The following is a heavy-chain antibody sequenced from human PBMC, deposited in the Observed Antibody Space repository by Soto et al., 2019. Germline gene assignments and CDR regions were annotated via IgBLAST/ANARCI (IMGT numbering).Heavy chain of an antibody. J-gene: IGHJ4*02. CDR2: ISANGGNT. CDR3: AKESGYRPPFAY. D-gene: IGHD5-12*01. Sequence: PGGSLRLSCAASGVTFSNYCMGWVRQAPGKGLEYVAAISANGGNTYHADSVKGRFTISRDNSQNTLYFQMNGLRAEDTAVYYCAKESGYRPPFAYWGQGSMVTVSS. V-gene: IGHV3-23*01. CDR1: GVTFSNYC.